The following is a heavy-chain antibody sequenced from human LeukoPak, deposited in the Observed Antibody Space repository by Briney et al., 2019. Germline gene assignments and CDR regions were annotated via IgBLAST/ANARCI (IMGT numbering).Heavy chain of an antibody. D-gene: IGHD4/OR15-4a*01. J-gene: IGHJ1*01. CDR3: ARDVLIGLSFDYGDYIPYQQ. V-gene: IGHV3-66*02. CDR2: IFADARI. CDR1: ASIVTGSY. Sequence: GRSQRPVHGGFASIVTGSYTSCARHPPRDGRGCVSIIFADARIYYADSVTGRFTTSTKNSKNTLFLQMSRLRAADTAIYYCARDVLIGLSFDYGDYIPYQQWGQGTLVTVSS.